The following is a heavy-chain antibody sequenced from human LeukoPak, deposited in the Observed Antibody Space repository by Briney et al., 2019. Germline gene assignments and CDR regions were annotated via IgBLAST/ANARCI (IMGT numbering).Heavy chain of an antibody. CDR1: GFTFSSYG. Sequence: PGGSLRLSCAVSGFTFSSYGMSWVRQAPGKGLEWVSVIGGRDGSTYYADSVKGRFTISRDNSKNTLYVQMNSLRAEDTAVYYCAKGHYYGSGSLDYWGQGTLVTVSS. CDR3: AKGHYYGSGSLDY. J-gene: IGHJ4*02. V-gene: IGHV3-23*01. CDR2: IGGRDGST. D-gene: IGHD3-10*01.